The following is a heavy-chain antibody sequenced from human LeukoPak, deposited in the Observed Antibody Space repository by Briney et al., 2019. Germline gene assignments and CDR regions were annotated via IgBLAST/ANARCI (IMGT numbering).Heavy chain of an antibody. V-gene: IGHV3-23*01. Sequence: PGGSLRLSRAASGFTFSYYSMSWVRQAPGKGLEWVSGITGSAGSTHYADSVKGRFTISRDSTKNTLYLQMNSLRAEDTAIYYCAKSSYYDSSGYYREYYFDYWGQGTLVTVSS. CDR1: GFTFSYYS. CDR2: ITGSAGST. CDR3: AKSSYYDSSGYYREYYFDY. J-gene: IGHJ4*02. D-gene: IGHD3-22*01.